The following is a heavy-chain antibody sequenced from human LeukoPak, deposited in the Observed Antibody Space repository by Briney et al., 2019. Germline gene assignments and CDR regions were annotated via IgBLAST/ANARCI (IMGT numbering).Heavy chain of an antibody. CDR2: IYHSGST. V-gene: IGHV4-38-2*01. CDR1: GYSISSGYY. Sequence: SETLSLTCAVSGYSISSGYYWGWIRQPPGKGLEWIGSIYHSGSTYYNPSLKSRVTISVDTSNTQFSLKLSSVTAADTAVYYCARHGIVVEETPFDPWGQGTLVTVSS. J-gene: IGHJ5*02. D-gene: IGHD2-15*01. CDR3: ARHGIVVEETPFDP.